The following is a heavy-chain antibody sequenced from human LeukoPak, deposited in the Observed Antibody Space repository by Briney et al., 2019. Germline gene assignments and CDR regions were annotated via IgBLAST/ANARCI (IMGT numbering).Heavy chain of an antibody. D-gene: IGHD6-6*01. J-gene: IGHJ3*02. Sequence: TGGSLRLSCAASGFTFSNYGMHWVRQAPGKGLEWVSYISSSGNTISYADSVKGRFTISRDNAKNSLYLQVISLRAEDTAVYYCARGPSIAARYDAFDIWGQGTMVTVSS. CDR3: ARGPSIAARYDAFDI. V-gene: IGHV3-48*04. CDR2: ISSSGNTI. CDR1: GFTFSNYG.